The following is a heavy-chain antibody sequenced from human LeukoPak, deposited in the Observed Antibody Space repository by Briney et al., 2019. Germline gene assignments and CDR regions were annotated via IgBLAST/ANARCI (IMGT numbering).Heavy chain of an antibody. Sequence: GGSLRLSCAASGFTFSTYVMNWFRQAPGKGLEWVSTISVGAEYIFYADSVKGRFTISRDDSNNALYLQMHSLRAEDTALYYCASGPTFLKDFEYWGQGTLVTVSS. J-gene: IGHJ4*02. V-gene: IGHV3-23*01. D-gene: IGHD3-16*01. CDR3: ASGPTFLKDFEY. CDR2: ISVGAEYI. CDR1: GFTFSTYV.